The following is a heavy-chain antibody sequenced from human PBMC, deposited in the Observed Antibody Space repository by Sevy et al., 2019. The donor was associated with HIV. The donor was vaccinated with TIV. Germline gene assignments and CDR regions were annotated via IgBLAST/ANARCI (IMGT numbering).Heavy chain of an antibody. CDR3: ARNFDY. J-gene: IGHJ4*02. CDR1: GGSISSGNYL. CDR2: AHYSGRT. Sequence: SETLSLTCTVSGGSISSGNYLWSWIRQTPGRGLEWIGTAHYSGRTYYNPSLKSRVTLSDDTSKNQFSLNLNSVTAADTAVYFCARNFDYWGQGTLVTVSS. V-gene: IGHV4-39*01.